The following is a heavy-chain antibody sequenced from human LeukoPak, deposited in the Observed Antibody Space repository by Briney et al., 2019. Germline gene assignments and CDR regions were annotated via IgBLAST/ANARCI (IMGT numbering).Heavy chain of an antibody. V-gene: IGHV3-23*01. CDR3: AKFNMVRGAPRFGWFDP. J-gene: IGHJ5*02. CDR2: ISGSGGST. D-gene: IGHD3-10*01. Sequence: PGGPLRLFCAASGFTLSSYAMSWVRQAPGKALEWVSAISGSGGSTYYADSVKGRFTISRDNSKNTLYLQMNSLRAEDTAVYYCAKFNMVRGAPRFGWFDPWGQGTLVTVSS. CDR1: GFTLSSYA.